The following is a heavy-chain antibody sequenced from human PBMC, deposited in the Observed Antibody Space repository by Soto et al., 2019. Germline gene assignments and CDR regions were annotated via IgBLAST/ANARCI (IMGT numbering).Heavy chain of an antibody. Sequence: GGSLRLSCVASGFTFRTYTMNWVRQAPGKGLEWVSGIRGFSPYTFYAESVKGRYTISRDNAKNPLYLQMNSLGVEDTAVYYCARDRGYDAHDYYYNAMDVWGQGTTVTVSS. CDR1: GFTFRTYT. CDR3: ARDRGYDAHDYYYNAMDV. J-gene: IGHJ6*02. V-gene: IGHV3-21*01. CDR2: IRGFSPYT. D-gene: IGHD2-15*01.